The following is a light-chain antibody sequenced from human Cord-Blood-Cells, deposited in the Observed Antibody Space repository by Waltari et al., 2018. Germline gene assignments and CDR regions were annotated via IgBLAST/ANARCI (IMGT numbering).Light chain of an antibody. CDR2: EEN. Sequence: NFMLTQPHPVSESPGKTVTISCTRSSGSIASNYVQWYQQRPGSSPTTVIYEENQRPSGVPDRFSGSIDSSSNSASLTISGLKTEDEADYYCQSYDSSTWVFGGGTKLTVL. V-gene: IGLV6-57*01. CDR3: QSYDSSTWV. J-gene: IGLJ3*02. CDR1: SGSIASNY.